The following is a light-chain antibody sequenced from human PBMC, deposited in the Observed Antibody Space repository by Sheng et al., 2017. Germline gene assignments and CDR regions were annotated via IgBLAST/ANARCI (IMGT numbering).Light chain of an antibody. CDR3: QQTDDLPFT. Sequence: DVQMTQSPSSLSASVGDRVTITCQASRDIDKFLNWYQQKPGKVPRILIYDASILDTGVPTRFRGGGSERHFSLTISSLQPEDTATYFCQQTDDLPFTFGPGTKVDIK. CDR2: DAS. V-gene: IGKV1-33*01. J-gene: IGKJ3*01. CDR1: RDIDKF.